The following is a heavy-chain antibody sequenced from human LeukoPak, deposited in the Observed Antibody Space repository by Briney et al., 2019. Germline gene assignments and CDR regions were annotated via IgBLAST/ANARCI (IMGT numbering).Heavy chain of an antibody. CDR1: GGSISSYY. CDR2: IYYSGST. Sequence: SETLSLTCTVSGGSISSYYWSWLRQPPGKGLEWIGYIYYSGSTNYNPSLKSRVTISVDMSKNQFSLKLSSVTVADTAVYYCASLRGYNGYDPFDYWGQGTLVTVSS. CDR3: ASLRGYNGYDPFDY. J-gene: IGHJ4*02. V-gene: IGHV4-59*08. D-gene: IGHD5-12*01.